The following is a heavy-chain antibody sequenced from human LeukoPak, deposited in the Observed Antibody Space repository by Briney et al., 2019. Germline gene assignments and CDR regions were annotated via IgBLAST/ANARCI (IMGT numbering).Heavy chain of an antibody. CDR3: ARGGITIFGVVIGVRFDY. CDR2: IYYSGST. D-gene: IGHD3-3*01. CDR1: GGSISSYY. J-gene: IGHJ4*02. V-gene: IGHV4-59*12. Sequence: PSETLSLTCTVSGGSISSYYWSWIRQPPGKGLEWIGYIYYSGSTNYNPSLKSRVTISVDTSKNQFSLKLSSVTAADTAVYYCARGGITIFGVVIGVRFDYWGQGTLVTVSS.